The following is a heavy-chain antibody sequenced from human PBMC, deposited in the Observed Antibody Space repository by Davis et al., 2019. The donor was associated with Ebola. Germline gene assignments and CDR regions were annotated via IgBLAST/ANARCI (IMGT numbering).Heavy chain of an antibody. J-gene: IGHJ4*02. CDR3: AKVSGWYGVDY. CDR2: INHSGST. D-gene: IGHD6-19*01. CDR1: GGSFSGYY. Sequence: PSETLSLTCAVYGGSFSGYYWSWIRQPPGKGLEWIGEINHSGSTNYNPSLKSRVTISVDTSKNQFSLKLSSVTAADTAVYYCAKVSGWYGVDYWGQGTLVTVSS. V-gene: IGHV4-34*01.